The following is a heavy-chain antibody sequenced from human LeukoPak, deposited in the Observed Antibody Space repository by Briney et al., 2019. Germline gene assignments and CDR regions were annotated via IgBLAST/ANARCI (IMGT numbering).Heavy chain of an antibody. CDR1: GFTFSDSY. D-gene: IGHD5-12*01. Sequence: GGSLRLSCAAPGFTFSDSYMTSIPHTPGKGLEWVSCITNTGSRICYADSLKGRFTISRDNVRNSLYLQMNSLRAEDTAVYYCARGGYDGYLIYWGQGTLVTVSS. CDR3: ARGGYDGYLIY. V-gene: IGHV3-11*01. CDR2: ITNTGSRI. J-gene: IGHJ4*02.